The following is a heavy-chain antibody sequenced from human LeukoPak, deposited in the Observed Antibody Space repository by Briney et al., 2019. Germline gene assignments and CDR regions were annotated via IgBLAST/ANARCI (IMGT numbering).Heavy chain of an antibody. CDR2: IGTAGDT. CDR1: GFTFSSYD. CDR3: ARGGVDYGGNSGWYFDL. Sequence: GGSLRLSCAAYGFTFSSYDMHWVRQATGKGLEWVSAIGTAGDTYYPGSVKGRFTISRENAKNSLYLQMNSLRAGDTAVYYCARGGVDYGGNSGWYFDLWGRGTLVTVSS. V-gene: IGHV3-13*01. J-gene: IGHJ2*01. D-gene: IGHD4-23*01.